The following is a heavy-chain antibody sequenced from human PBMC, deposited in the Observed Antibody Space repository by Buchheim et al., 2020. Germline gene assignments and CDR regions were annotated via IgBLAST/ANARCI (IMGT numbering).Heavy chain of an antibody. J-gene: IGHJ5*02. CDR3: ARDLGTMVRGVIINWFDP. CDR1: GGSISSSNW. Sequence: QVQLQKSGPGLVKPSGTLSLTCAVSGGSISSSNWWSWVRQPPGKGLEWIGEIYHSGSTNYNPSLKSRVTISVAKSKNQFSLKLSAMTAADTAVYYCARDLGTMVRGVIINWFDPWGQGTL. D-gene: IGHD3-10*01. CDR2: IYHSGST. V-gene: IGHV4-4*02.